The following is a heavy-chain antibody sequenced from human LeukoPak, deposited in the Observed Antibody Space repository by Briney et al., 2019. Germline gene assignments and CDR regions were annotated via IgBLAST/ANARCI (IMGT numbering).Heavy chain of an antibody. CDR2: INPSGGST. D-gene: IGHD2-21*01. CDR3: QAEDGIRDAFDI. CDR1: RYTFSSDY. Sequence: ASIKGSWKASRYTFSSDYMHWVRQAPGQGLEWMGIINPSGGSTSYAQKFQGRVTMTRDMSTSTVYMELSSLRSEDTAVFFFQAEDGIRDAFDIWGQGTMVTVSS. V-gene: IGHV1-46*01. J-gene: IGHJ3*02.